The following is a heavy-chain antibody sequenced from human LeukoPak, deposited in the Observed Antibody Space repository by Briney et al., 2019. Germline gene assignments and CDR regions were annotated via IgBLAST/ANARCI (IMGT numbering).Heavy chain of an antibody. D-gene: IGHD3-9*01. CDR3: ARVDWGLIRT. J-gene: IGHJ4*02. V-gene: IGHV4-38-2*02. CDR1: GYSISSGYY. Sequence: SETLSLTRTVSGYSISSGYYWGWIRQPPGKGLEWIGSIYHSGSTYYNPSLKSRVTISVDTSKNQFSLKLSSVTAADTAVYYCARVDWGLIRTWDQGTLVTVSS. CDR2: IYHSGST.